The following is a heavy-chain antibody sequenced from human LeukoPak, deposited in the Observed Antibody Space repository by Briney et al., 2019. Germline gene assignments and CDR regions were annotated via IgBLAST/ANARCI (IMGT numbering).Heavy chain of an antibody. D-gene: IGHD1-7*01. CDR2: IYSGGST. V-gene: IGHV3-53*04. J-gene: IGHJ4*02. CDR1: GFTFSNAW. Sequence: GGSLRLSCAASGFTFSNAWMSWVRQAPGKGLEWVSVIYSGGSTYYADSVKGRFTISRHNSKNTLYLQMNSLRAEDTAVYYCAREFRNYGFDYWGQGTLVTVSS. CDR3: AREFRNYGFDY.